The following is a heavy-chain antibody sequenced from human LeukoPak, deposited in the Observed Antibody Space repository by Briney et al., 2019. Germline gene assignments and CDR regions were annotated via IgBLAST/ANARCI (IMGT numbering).Heavy chain of an antibody. CDR1: GFTFSSYS. J-gene: IGHJ6*02. CDR3: AKDGKYYYDSSGYFGDYYYGMGV. CDR2: ISSSSSYI. V-gene: IGHV3-21*01. D-gene: IGHD3-22*01. Sequence: GGSLRLSCAASGFTFSSYSMNWVRQAPGKGLEWVSSISSSSSYIYYADSVKGRFTISRDNSKNTLYLQMNSLRAEDTAVYYCAKDGKYYYDSSGYFGDYYYGMGVWGQGTTVTVSS.